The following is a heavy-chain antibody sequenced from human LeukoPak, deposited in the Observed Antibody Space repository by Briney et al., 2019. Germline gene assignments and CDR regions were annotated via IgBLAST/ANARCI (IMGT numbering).Heavy chain of an antibody. CDR3: VRDGGTFITESSTDRYNWLDP. CDR2: MQTSETF. CDR1: GGSISNPSFY. D-gene: IGHD1-20*01. V-gene: IGHV4-61*02. J-gene: IGHJ5*02. Sequence: SETLSLTCTVSGGSISNPSFYWSWIRQPAGKGLEWIGRMQTSETFTYNPSLRGRVTISIDTSKNQFSLRLTSVTAADTAVYYCVRDGGTFITESSTDRYNWLDPWGQGSLVTVSS.